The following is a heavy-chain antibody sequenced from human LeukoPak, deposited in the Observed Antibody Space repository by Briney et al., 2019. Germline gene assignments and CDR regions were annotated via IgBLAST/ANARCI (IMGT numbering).Heavy chain of an antibody. D-gene: IGHD6-6*01. J-gene: IGHJ4*02. CDR2: ISSSGSGCAT. V-gene: IGHV3-23*01. CDR1: GFTFSNYA. Sequence: PGGSLRLSCAASGFTFSNYAMSWVRQAPGKGLEWVSIISSSGSGCATYYADAVKGRFTISRDSPKNTLYLQMNSIRAEDTAVYYCARAPGSLVSVAARPYYFDFWGQGTLVTVSS. CDR3: ARAPGSLVSVAARPYYFDF.